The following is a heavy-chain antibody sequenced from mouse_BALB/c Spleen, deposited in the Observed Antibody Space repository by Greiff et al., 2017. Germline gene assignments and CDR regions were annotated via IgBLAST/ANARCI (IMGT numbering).Heavy chain of an antibody. D-gene: IGHD1-1*01. V-gene: IGHV14-4*02. CDR2: IDPENGDT. CDR3: NARVGAYGFDY. CDR1: GFNIKDYY. J-gene: IGHJ2*01. Sequence: EVQLQQSGAELVRSGASVKLSCTASGFNIKDYYMHWVKQRPEQGLEWIGWIDPENGDTEYAPKFQGKATMTADTSSNTAYLQLSSLTSEDTAVYYGNARVGAYGFDYWGQGTTLTVSS.